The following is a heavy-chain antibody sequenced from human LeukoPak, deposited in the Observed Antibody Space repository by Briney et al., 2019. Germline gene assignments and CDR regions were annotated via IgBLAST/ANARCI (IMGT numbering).Heavy chain of an antibody. CDR1: GFTFSSYG. CDR2: ISYDGSNK. J-gene: IGHJ4*02. CDR3: AKDHSSSWYGD. D-gene: IGHD6-13*01. V-gene: IGHV3-30*18. Sequence: PGGSLRLSCAASGFTFSSYGMHWVRQAPGKGLEWVAVISYDGSNKYYADSVKGRFTISRDNSKNTLYLQMNSLRAEDTAVYYCAKDHSSSWYGDWGQGTLVTVSS.